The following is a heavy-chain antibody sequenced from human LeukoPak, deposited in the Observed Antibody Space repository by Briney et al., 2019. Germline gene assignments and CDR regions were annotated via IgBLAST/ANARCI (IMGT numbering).Heavy chain of an antibody. D-gene: IGHD5-18*01. Sequence: ASVKVSCKASGYTFTGYYMHWVRQAPGQGLEWMGWINPNSGGTNYAQKFQGRVTMTRDTSISTAYMELSRLRSDDTAVYYCARGDTAMVTPFDYWGQGTLVTVSS. V-gene: IGHV1-2*02. CDR1: GYTFTGYY. J-gene: IGHJ4*02. CDR3: ARGDTAMVTPFDY. CDR2: INPNSGGT.